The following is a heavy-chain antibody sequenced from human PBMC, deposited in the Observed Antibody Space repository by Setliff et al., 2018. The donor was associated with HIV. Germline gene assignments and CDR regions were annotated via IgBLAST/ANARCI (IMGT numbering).Heavy chain of an antibody. CDR3: ARARITMIGGRLEPYAFDR. J-gene: IGHJ3*01. CDR2: VHSTGTT. Sequence: SEPLSLTRTLSRGPLSTYYWSWIRQPAGEGPEYIGRVHSTGTTIYNPSLKSRVTMSVDASKNQLSLKLRSVTAADTAVYYCARARITMIGGRLEPYAFDRWGQGTKVTVSS. V-gene: IGHV4-4*07. CDR1: RGPLSTYY. D-gene: IGHD3-10*01.